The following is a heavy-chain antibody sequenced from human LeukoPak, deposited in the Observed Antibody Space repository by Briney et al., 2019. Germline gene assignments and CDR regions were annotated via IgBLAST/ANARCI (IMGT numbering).Heavy chain of an antibody. Sequence: SETLSLTCTVSGGSISSYYWSWIRQPPGKGLEWIGYIYYSGSTNYNPSLKSRVTISVDTSKNQFSLKLSSVTAADTAVYYCAREGGGIAARHFSYWGQGTLVTVSS. CDR3: AREGGGIAARHFSY. J-gene: IGHJ4*02. D-gene: IGHD6-6*01. CDR2: IYYSGST. V-gene: IGHV4-59*12. CDR1: GGSISSYY.